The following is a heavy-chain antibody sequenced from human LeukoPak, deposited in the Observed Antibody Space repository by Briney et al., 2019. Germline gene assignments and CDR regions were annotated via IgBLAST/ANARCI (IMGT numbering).Heavy chain of an antibody. V-gene: IGHV3-30*02. Sequence: GGSLRLSCAASGFTFSSYGMHWVRQAPGKGLEWVAFIRYDGSNKYYADSVKGRFTISRDNSKNTLYLQMNSLRAEDTAVYYCAKSPLVGFWSGYHFDYWGQGTLVTVSS. D-gene: IGHD3-3*01. CDR1: GFTFSSYG. CDR3: AKSPLVGFWSGYHFDY. CDR2: IRYDGSNK. J-gene: IGHJ4*02.